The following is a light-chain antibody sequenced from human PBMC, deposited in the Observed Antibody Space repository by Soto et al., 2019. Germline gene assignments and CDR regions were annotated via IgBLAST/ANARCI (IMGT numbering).Light chain of an antibody. CDR3: QQYDNSLYT. CDR2: SAS. Sequence: EIVLTQSPGTLSLSPGERATLSCRASQSVSSSYLAWYQQKPGQAPRLLIYSASSRATGIPDRFSGSASGTDFTLPIGRLEPEDFAVYYCQQYDNSLYTFGQGTKLEIK. J-gene: IGKJ2*01. CDR1: QSVSSSY. V-gene: IGKV3-20*01.